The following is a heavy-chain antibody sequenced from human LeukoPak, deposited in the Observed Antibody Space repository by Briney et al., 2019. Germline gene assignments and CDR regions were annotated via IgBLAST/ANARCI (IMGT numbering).Heavy chain of an antibody. V-gene: IGHV3-30*04. CDR1: GFTFSSYA. Sequence: GGSLRLSCAASGFTFSSYAMHWVRQAPGTGLEWVAVISYDGSNKYYADSVKGRFTISRDNSKNTLYLQMNSLRAEDTAVYYCARSAVTTHYYYFYGMDVWGKGTTVTVSS. CDR3: ARSAVTTHYYYFYGMDV. D-gene: IGHD4-17*01. CDR2: ISYDGSNK. J-gene: IGHJ6*04.